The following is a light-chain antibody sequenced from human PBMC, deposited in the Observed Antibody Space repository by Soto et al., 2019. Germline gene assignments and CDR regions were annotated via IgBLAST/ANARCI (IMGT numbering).Light chain of an antibody. CDR1: SSDVGGYNY. CDR2: EVS. Sequence: QSALTQPASVSGSPGQSITISCTGTSSDVGGYNYVSWYQQHPGKAPKLMIYEVSNRPSGLSNRFSGSKSGNTASLTISGLQAEDEADYYCSSHTSSSTLVAFGGGTQLTVL. J-gene: IGLJ2*01. CDR3: SSHTSSSTLVA. V-gene: IGLV2-14*01.